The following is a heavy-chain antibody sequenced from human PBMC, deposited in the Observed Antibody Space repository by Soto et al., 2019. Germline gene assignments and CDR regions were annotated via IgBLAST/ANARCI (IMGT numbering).Heavy chain of an antibody. V-gene: IGHV4-59*08. Sequence: QVQLQESGPGVVKPSENLSLTYTDSGASVSSHHWTWIRQPPGKGLEWIGDYSDSASYSPSLKSRVTISADTSKNQFSLNLSSVTAADTAVYYCAAYRRGEGRRGYWGQGTLVTVSS. CDR2: DYSDSA. CDR1: GASVSSHH. D-gene: IGHD6-19*01. CDR3: AAYRRGEGRRGY. J-gene: IGHJ4*02.